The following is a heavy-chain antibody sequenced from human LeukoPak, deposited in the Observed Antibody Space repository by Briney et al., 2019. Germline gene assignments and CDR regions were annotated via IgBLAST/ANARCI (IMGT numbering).Heavy chain of an antibody. CDR1: GGSISSYY. V-gene: IGHV4-59*01. D-gene: IGHD3-22*01. CDR2: IYYSGST. CDR3: ARGFLGGYYFDY. Sequence: KPSETLSLTCTVSGGSISSYYWSWIRQPPGKGLEWIGYIYYSGSTNYNPSLKSRVTISVDTSKNQFSLKLSSVTAADTAVYYCARGFLGGYYFDYWGQGTLVTVSS. J-gene: IGHJ4*02.